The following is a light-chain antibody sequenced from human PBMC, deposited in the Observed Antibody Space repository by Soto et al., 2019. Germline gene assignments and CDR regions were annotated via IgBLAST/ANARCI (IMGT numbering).Light chain of an antibody. Sequence: EIVLTQSPGTLSFSPGERATLSCRTSQSVSNNYLAWYQQKPGQAPRLLIYGASSRATGIPDRFSGSGSGTDFTLTISRLEPEDFAVYYCQQYGSSPITFGQGTRLEIK. J-gene: IGKJ5*01. CDR3: QQYGSSPIT. CDR2: GAS. CDR1: QSVSNNY. V-gene: IGKV3-20*01.